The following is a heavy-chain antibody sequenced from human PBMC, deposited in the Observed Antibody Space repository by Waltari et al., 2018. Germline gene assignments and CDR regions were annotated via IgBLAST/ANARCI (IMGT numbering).Heavy chain of an antibody. CDR1: GGSISSGGYY. CDR2: SYYRGRT. V-gene: IGHV4-31*03. J-gene: IGHJ4*02. Sequence: QVQLQESGPGLVKPSQTLSLTCTVSGGSISSGGYYWSWIRQHPGKGLEWVGDSYYRGRTYYNPSLKSRVTISVDTSKNQFSLKLSSVTAADTAVYYCARARGYSYGVDYWGQGTLVTVSS. D-gene: IGHD5-18*01. CDR3: ARARGYSYGVDY.